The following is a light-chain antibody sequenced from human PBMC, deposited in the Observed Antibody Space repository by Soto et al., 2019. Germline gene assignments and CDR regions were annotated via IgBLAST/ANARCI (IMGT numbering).Light chain of an antibody. V-gene: IGKV3-20*01. J-gene: IGKJ4*01. CDR2: GAS. Sequence: EIVLTHSPGTLSLSPGERATLSCRASQSVSSSYLAWYQQKPGQAPRLLIYGASSRATGIPDRFSGSGSGSDFTLTISRLEPEDFAVYYCQQYGSSPQTFGGGTKVDIK. CDR3: QQYGSSPQT. CDR1: QSVSSSY.